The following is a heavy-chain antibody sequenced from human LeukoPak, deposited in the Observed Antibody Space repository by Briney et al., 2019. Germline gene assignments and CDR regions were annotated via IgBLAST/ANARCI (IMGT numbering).Heavy chain of an antibody. J-gene: IGHJ5*02. CDR1: GGSISSYY. CDR3: AREGSGSGSYYRWFDP. Sequence: PSVNLSLTCSVSGGSISSYYWSWIRQPPGKGLEWIGYMYYSGSTNYNPSLKSRVTISVDTSKNQFSLKLSSVTAADTAVYYCAREGSGSGSYYRWFDPWGQGTLVTV. V-gene: IGHV4-59*01. CDR2: MYYSGST. D-gene: IGHD3-10*01.